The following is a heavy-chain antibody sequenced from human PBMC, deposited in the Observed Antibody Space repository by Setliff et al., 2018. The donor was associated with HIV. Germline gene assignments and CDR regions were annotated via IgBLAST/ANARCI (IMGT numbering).Heavy chain of an antibody. CDR3: ARVDGYNNYDSGGLDY. J-gene: IGHJ4*02. Sequence: ASVKVSCKASGYTFTGHYMHWVRQAPGQGLEWMGWISVYSNKTIYAQKLQGRVTMTTDTSTTTDYMELRSLRSDDTAVYHCARVDGYNNYDSGGLDYWGQGTLVTVSS. V-gene: IGHV1-18*04. D-gene: IGHD3-16*01. CDR2: ISVYSNKT. CDR1: GYTFTGHY.